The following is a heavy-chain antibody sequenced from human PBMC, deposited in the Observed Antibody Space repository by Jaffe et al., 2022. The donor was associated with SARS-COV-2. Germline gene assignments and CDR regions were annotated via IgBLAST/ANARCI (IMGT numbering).Heavy chain of an antibody. CDR1: GNSFTSFA. CDR2: IDTSTGNP. J-gene: IGHJ4*02. CDR3: TESGGSENYYYFDN. V-gene: IGHV7-4-1*02. Sequence: QVQLVQSGSELKKPGASVKVSCKASGNSFTSFAINWVRQAPGQGLEWMGWIDTSTGNPTYARGFTGRFVFSLDTSVSTAYLKISSLKAGDTAVYYCTESGGSENYYYFDNWGQGTLVTVSS. D-gene: IGHD3-10*01.